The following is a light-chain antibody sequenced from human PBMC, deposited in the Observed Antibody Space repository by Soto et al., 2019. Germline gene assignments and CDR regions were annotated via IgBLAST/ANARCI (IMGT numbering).Light chain of an antibody. CDR2: GAS. V-gene: IGKV3-20*01. J-gene: IGKJ5*01. CDR3: PHYDSLPIT. CDR1: QSVSGSY. Sequence: IGLKHSPGALSLSPGERATLSCRASQSVSGSYLAWYQQKPGQPPRLLIYGASSRATGIPDRFSGSGSGTDFTLTISRLEPEDFAVFYCPHYDSLPITFGQGRRPEI.